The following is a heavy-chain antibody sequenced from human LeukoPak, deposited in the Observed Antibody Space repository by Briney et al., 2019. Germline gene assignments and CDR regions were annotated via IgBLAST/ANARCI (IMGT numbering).Heavy chain of an antibody. V-gene: IGHV4-61*08. J-gene: IGHJ5*02. Sequence: SETLSLTCTVSGGSVSNADYYWSWIRHPPGKTLEWIGYIYHTGSNNYKYSLKSRVTISVDTSKNQFSLKLSSVTAADTAVYYCARDGYSYGYGWFDPWGQGTLVTVSS. CDR2: IYHTGSN. CDR1: GGSVSNADYY. D-gene: IGHD5-18*01. CDR3: ARDGYSYGYGWFDP.